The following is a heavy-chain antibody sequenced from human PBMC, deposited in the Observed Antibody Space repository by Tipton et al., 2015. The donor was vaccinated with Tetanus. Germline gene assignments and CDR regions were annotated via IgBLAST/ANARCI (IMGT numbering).Heavy chain of an antibody. D-gene: IGHD2-15*01. V-gene: IGHV3-7*04. Sequence: LSLTCTVSGGSIRDHIWSWIRQPPGKGLEWVANIRHDGGETFYMDSLKGRFTISRDNARDSLFLEMNSLRVEDTAVYYCARGCTSCAVWYDFDHWGQGTLVTVSS. CDR3: ARGCTSCAVWYDFDH. CDR2: IRHDGGET. J-gene: IGHJ4*02. CDR1: GGSIRDHI.